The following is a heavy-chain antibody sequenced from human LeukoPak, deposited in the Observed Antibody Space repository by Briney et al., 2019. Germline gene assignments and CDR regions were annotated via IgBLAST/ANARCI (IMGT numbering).Heavy chain of an antibody. CDR2: ITSGGYT. V-gene: IGHV3-23*01. Sequence: GGSLRLSCAASGFTFSSYSMSWVRQAPGKGLEWVSGITSGGYTYYADSVKGRFTISRDSSKNTLSLQMNSLRAEDTAVYYCAKGVSSGSYQGLVAFDIWGQGTMVTVSS. CDR3: AKGVSSGSYQGLVAFDI. CDR1: GFTFSSYS. D-gene: IGHD1-26*01. J-gene: IGHJ3*02.